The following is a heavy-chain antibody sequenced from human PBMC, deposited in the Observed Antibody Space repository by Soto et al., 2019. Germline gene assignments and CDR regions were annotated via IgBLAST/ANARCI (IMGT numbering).Heavy chain of an antibody. J-gene: IGHJ1*01. D-gene: IGHD2-15*01. Sequence: EVQLVESGGGLVQPGGSLRLSCAASGFTFSSYWMHWVRQAPGKGLVWVSRINSDGSSTSYADSVKGRFTISRDNAKNTLYLHMNSLRAEDTAVYDCARDLVGGGGSCQRYWGQGTLVTVAS. V-gene: IGHV3-74*01. CDR3: ARDLVGGGGSCQRY. CDR1: GFTFSSYW. CDR2: INSDGSST.